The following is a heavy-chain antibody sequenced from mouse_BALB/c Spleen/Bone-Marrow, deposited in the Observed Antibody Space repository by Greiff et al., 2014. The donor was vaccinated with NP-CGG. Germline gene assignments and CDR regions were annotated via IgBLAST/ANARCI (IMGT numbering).Heavy chain of an antibody. D-gene: IGHD2-4*01. V-gene: IGHV2-9*02. Sequence: QVQLKESGPGLVAPPQSLSITCTVSGFSLTRYGVHWVRQPPGKGLEWLGVIWAGGYINYNSALMSRLSISKDNSKSQVFLKMSSLQTDDTAMYYCARDDYDGYFDYWGQGTTLTVSS. CDR2: IWAGGYI. CDR1: GFSLTRYG. J-gene: IGHJ2*01. CDR3: ARDDYDGYFDY.